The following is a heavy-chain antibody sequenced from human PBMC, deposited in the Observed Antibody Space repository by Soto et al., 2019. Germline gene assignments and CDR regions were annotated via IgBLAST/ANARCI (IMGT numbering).Heavy chain of an antibody. CDR1: GFSVSSSH. Sequence: EVQLVDSGGGLIQPGGSLRLSCAASGFSVSSSHMNWVRQAPGKGPEWVSVIYSGGSTYYAVSVKGRFTISRDNSKNTVYLERNSLRAEDTAVYYCAGLGPFGSGGYSFRYNWFDPWGQGTLVTVSS. CDR2: IYSGGST. CDR3: AGLGPFGSGGYSFRYNWFDP. D-gene: IGHD3-10*01. J-gene: IGHJ5*02. V-gene: IGHV3-53*01.